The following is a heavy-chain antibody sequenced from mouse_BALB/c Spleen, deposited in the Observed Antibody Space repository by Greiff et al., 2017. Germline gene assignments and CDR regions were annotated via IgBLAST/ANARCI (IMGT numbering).Heavy chain of an antibody. CDR2: IDPETGGT. CDR1: GYTFTDYE. Sequence: QVQLQQSGAELVRPGASVTLSCKASGYTFTDYEMHWVKQTPVHGLEWIGAIDPETGGTAYNQKLKGKATLTADKSSSTAYMELRSLTSEDSAVYYCTNYYGSSYYAMDYWGQGTSVTVSS. V-gene: IGHV1-15*01. D-gene: IGHD1-1*01. CDR3: TNYYGSSYYAMDY. J-gene: IGHJ4*01.